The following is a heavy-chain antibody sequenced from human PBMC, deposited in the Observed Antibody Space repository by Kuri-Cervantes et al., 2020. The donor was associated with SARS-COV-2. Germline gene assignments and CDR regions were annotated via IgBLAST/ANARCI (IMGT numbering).Heavy chain of an antibody. CDR2: ISSSSSYI. CDR1: GFTFSSYS. D-gene: IGHD4-11*01. Sequence: GESLKISCAASGFTFSSYSMNWVRQAPGKGLEWVSSISSSSSYIYYADSVKGRFTISRDNAKNSLYPQMNSLRAEDTAVYYCARDDGEGDYRTLDYWGQGTLVTVSS. V-gene: IGHV3-21*01. J-gene: IGHJ4*02. CDR3: ARDDGEGDYRTLDY.